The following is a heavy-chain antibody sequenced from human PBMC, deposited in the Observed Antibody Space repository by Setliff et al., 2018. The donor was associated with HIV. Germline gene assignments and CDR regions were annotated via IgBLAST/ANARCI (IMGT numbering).Heavy chain of an antibody. CDR2: IYYSGST. Sequence: SETLSLTCTVSGGSISSYYWSWIRQPPGKGLEWVGYIYYSGSTIYNPSLKSRVTISADTSKNKFSLNLSSVTAADTAVYYCARESGCSGGSCTYGYFDLWGRGTLVTAPQ. V-gene: IGHV4-59*01. D-gene: IGHD2-15*01. J-gene: IGHJ2*01. CDR1: GGSISSYY. CDR3: ARESGCSGGSCTYGYFDL.